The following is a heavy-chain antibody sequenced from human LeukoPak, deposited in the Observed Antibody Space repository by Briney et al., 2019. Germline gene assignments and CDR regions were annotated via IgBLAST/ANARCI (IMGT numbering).Heavy chain of an antibody. D-gene: IGHD2/OR15-2a*01. CDR1: GVTVGSNY. CDR2: MYSDGTI. J-gene: IGHJ4*02. CDR3: ARWYCNTLNCYYDY. V-gene: IGHV3-53*01. Sequence: GGSLRLSCAAAGVTVGSNYMSWVRQVPGRGLEWVSMMYSDGTIHYLDSVKGRFTISRDNSKNTLYPQMNSLRVEDTAVYYCARWYCNTLNCYYDYWGQGTLVTVSS.